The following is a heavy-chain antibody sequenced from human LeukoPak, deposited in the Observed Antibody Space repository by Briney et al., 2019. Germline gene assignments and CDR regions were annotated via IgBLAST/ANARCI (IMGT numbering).Heavy chain of an antibody. CDR3: ARGAFNSVFLIVYFVDFFDI. J-gene: IGHJ3*02. V-gene: IGHV4-31*03. CDR1: GGSISSGGYY. Sequence: SETLSLTCTVSGGSISSGGYYWSWIRQHPGKGLEWIGYIYYSGSTYYNPSLKNRVTISVDTSKNQFSLKLSSVTAADTAVYYGARGAFNSVFLIVYFVDFFDIGGQGTMAPVSS. CDR2: IYYSGST. D-gene: IGHD3-9*01.